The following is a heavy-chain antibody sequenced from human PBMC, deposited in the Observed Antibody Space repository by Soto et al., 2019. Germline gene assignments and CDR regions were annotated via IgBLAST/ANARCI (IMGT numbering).Heavy chain of an antibody. CDR2: IIPIFGTA. V-gene: IGHV1-69*13. CDR3: ASYKGSIVVVPAAPFYYYYGMDA. CDR1: GGTFSSYA. Sequence: GASVKVSCKASGGTFSSYAISWVRQAPGQGLEWMGGIIPIFGTANYAQKFQGRVTITADESTSTAYMELSSLRSEDTAVYYCASYKGSIVVVPAAPFYYYYGMDAWGQGTTVTVSS. J-gene: IGHJ6*02. D-gene: IGHD2-2*01.